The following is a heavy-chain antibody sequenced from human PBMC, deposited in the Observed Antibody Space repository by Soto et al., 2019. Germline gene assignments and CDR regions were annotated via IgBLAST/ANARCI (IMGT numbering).Heavy chain of an antibody. D-gene: IGHD3-3*01. CDR3: AREGGGITIFGVDYWDYGMDV. V-gene: IGHV1-18*04. CDR2: ISAYNGNT. Sequence: QVQLVQSGAEVKKPGASVKVSCKASGYSFSNYGISWVRQAPGQGLEWMGWISAYNGNTKYAQNVQGRVTMTTDTSTSTAYMELRSLTSDDTAVYYCAREGGGITIFGVDYWDYGMDVWGQGTTVTVSS. J-gene: IGHJ6*02. CDR1: GYSFSNYG.